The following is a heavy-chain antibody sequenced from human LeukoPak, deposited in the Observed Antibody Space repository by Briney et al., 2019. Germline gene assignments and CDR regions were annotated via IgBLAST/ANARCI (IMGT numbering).Heavy chain of an antibody. V-gene: IGHV1-2*02. CDR1: GYTFTGYY. Sequence: ASVKVSCKASGYTFTGYYMHWARQAPGQGLEWMGWINPNSGGTNYAQKFQGRVTMTRDTSISTAYMELSRLRSDDTAVYYCARDGRITMIVPFDYWGQGTLVTVSS. CDR3: ARDGRITMIVPFDY. J-gene: IGHJ4*02. CDR2: INPNSGGT. D-gene: IGHD3-22*01.